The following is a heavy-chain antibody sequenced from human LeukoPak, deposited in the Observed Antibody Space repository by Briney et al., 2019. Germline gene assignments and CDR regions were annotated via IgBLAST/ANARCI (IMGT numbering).Heavy chain of an antibody. V-gene: IGHV3-72*01. D-gene: IGHD5-24*01. Sequence: PGGSLRLSCAASGFTFSDHYMDWVRQAPGEGLEWVGRIRTKANSYTTEYGASLKGRFAISRDDSKNPLYLQMNSLKTEDSAVYYCVRGDGFFWGQGTLVTVS. CDR1: GFTFSDHY. CDR2: IRTKANSYTT. J-gene: IGHJ4*02. CDR3: VRGDGFF.